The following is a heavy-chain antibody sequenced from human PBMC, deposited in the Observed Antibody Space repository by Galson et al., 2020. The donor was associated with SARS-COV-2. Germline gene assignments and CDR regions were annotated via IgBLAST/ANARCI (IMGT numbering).Heavy chain of an antibody. D-gene: IGHD3-16*01. CDR2: IYSEGSST. CDR3: ARGDMRNDYFDY. J-gene: IGHJ4*02. CDR1: GFTFSSYW. Sequence: ALHGESLKISCAASGFTFSSYWMHWVRQAPGKGLVWVSRIYSEGSSTSYAGSVKGRFTISGDNAKNTLYLQMNSLTAEDTAVYYCARGDMRNDYFDYWGQGTLVTVSS. V-gene: IGHV3-74*01.